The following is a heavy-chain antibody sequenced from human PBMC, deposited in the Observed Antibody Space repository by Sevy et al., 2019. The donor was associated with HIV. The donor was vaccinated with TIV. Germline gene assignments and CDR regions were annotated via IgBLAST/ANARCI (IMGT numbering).Heavy chain of an antibody. V-gene: IGHV1-69*06. CDR3: ARAIPGYYYGSGSYYNLDY. CDR1: GGTFSSYA. D-gene: IGHD3-10*01. Sequence: ASVKVSCKASGGTFSSYAISWVRQAPGQGLEWMGGIIPIFGTANYAKKFQGRVTITADKSTSTAYMELSSLRSEDTAVYYCARAIPGYYYGSGSYYNLDYWGQGTLVTVSS. CDR2: IIPIFGTA. J-gene: IGHJ4*02.